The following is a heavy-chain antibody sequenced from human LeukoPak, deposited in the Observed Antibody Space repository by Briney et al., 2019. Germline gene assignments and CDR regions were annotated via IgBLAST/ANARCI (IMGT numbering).Heavy chain of an antibody. Sequence: GGSLRLSCAASGFTVSSYSMNWVRQAPGKGLEWVSYISSSSSTIYYADSVKGRFTISRDNAKNSLYLQMNSLRAEDTAVYYCARDWVVAAFDYWGQGTLVTVSS. J-gene: IGHJ4*02. CDR1: GFTVSSYS. D-gene: IGHD2-15*01. V-gene: IGHV3-48*01. CDR2: ISSSSSTI. CDR3: ARDWVVAAFDY.